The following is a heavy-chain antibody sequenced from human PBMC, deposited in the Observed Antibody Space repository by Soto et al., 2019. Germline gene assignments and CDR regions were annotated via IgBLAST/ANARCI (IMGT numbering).Heavy chain of an antibody. CDR2: IDPSDSYT. CDR3: ARPPGGFGEPADHYGMDV. J-gene: IGHJ6*02. CDR1: GYSFTSYW. V-gene: IGHV5-10-1*01. Sequence: GESLKISCKGSGYSFTSYWISWVRQMPGKGLEWMGRIDPSDSYTNYSPSFQGHVTISADKSISTAYLQWSSLKASDTAMYYCARPPGGFGEPADHYGMDVWGQGTTVTVSS. D-gene: IGHD3-10*01.